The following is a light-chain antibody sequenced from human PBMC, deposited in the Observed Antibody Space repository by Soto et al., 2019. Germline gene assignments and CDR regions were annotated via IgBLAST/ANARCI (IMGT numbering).Light chain of an antibody. CDR1: QSVSSSY. CDR2: GAS. CDR3: QQYGSSPWT. J-gene: IGKJ1*01. V-gene: IGKV3-20*01. Sequence: EIVLTQSPGTLSLSPGEGATLSCRASQSVSSSYLAWYQQKPGQAPRLLIYGASSRATGIPGRFSGSGSGTDFTLTISRLETEDFAVYYCQQYGSSPWTFGQGTKVEFK.